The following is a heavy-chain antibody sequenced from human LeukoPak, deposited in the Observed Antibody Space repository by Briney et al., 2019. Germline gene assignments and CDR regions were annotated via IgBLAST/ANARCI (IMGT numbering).Heavy chain of an antibody. CDR2: ISYDGRDK. D-gene: IGHD3-16*01. J-gene: IGHJ4*02. CDR3: ARDPGGRAADYYFDY. CDR1: EFTFSNYA. Sequence: PGRSLRLSCAASEFTFSNYAIHWVRQAPGKGLEWVAVISYDGRDKHSADSVKGRFTISRDNSKNTLYLQMDSLRVEDTAMYYCARDPGGRAADYYFDYWGQGNLVTVSS. V-gene: IGHV3-30*03.